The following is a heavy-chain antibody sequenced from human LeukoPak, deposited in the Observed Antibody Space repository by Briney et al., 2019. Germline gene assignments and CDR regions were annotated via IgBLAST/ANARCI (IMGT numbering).Heavy chain of an antibody. CDR2: IYSSGST. CDR3: ARHDSAVGALFL. V-gene: IGHV4-59*08. J-gene: IGHJ4*02. D-gene: IGHD1-26*01. CDR1: GGTISRYY. Sequence: PSETLSLTCTVSGGTISRYYWSWIRQSPGGGLEWIGYIYSSGSTNSNPSLKNRVSISVDMSKNEFSLKLNSLTAADTAVYYCARHDSAVGALFLWGQGTLVTVSS.